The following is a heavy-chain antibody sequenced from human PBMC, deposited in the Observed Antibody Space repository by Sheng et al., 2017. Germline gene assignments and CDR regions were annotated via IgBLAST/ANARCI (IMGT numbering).Heavy chain of an antibody. V-gene: IGHV4-61*02. CDR2: IYTSGST. CDR3: ARADMITFGFDP. J-gene: IGHJ5*02. CDR1: GGSISSGSYY. Sequence: QVQLQESGPGLVKPSQTLSLTCTVSGGSISSGSYYWSWIRQPAGKGLEWIGRIYTSGSTNYNPSLKSRVTISVDTSKNQFSLKLSSVTAADTAVYYCARADMITFGFDPWGQGTLVTVSS. D-gene: IGHD3-16*01.